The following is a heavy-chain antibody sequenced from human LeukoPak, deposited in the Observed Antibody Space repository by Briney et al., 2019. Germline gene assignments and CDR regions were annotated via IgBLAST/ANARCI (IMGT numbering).Heavy chain of an antibody. CDR3: ARDSIGIVGATY. CDR1: GYTFTGYY. CDR2: INPNSGNT. V-gene: IGHV1-18*04. Sequence: ASVKVSCKASGYTFTGYYMHWVRQAPGQGLEWMGWINPNSGNTNYAQKLQGRVTMTTDTSTSTAYMELRSLRSDDTAVYYCARDSIGIVGATYWGQGTLVTVSS. D-gene: IGHD1-26*01. J-gene: IGHJ1*01.